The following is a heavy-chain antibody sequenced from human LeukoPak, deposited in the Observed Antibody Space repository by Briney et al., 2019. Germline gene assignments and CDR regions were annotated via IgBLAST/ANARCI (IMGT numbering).Heavy chain of an antibody. Sequence: SQTLSLTCTVSGGSFSSVSYYWSWIRQPAGKGLEWIGRIYTSGSTNYNPSLKSRVTISVDTSKNQFSLKLSSVSAADTAVYYCARGGLLNWFDPWGQRTLVTVSS. CDR1: GGSFSSVSYY. CDR3: ARGGLLNWFDP. CDR2: IYTSGST. D-gene: IGHD1-26*01. J-gene: IGHJ5*02. V-gene: IGHV4-61*02.